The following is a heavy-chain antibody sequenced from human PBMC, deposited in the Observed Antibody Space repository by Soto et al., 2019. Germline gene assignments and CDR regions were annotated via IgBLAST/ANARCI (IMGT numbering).Heavy chain of an antibody. V-gene: IGHV4-59*01. CDR1: GGSISSYY. CDR3: ASMANDAFDI. CDR2: IYYSGST. J-gene: IGHJ3*02. D-gene: IGHD5-12*01. Sequence: SETLSLTCTVSGGSISSYYWSWIRQPPGKGLEWIGYIYYSGSTNYNPSLKSRVTISVDTSKNQFYLKLSSVTAADTAVYYCASMANDAFDIWGQGTMVTVSS.